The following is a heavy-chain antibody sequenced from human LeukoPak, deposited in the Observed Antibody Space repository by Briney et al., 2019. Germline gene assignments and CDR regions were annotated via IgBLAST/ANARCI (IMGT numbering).Heavy chain of an antibody. V-gene: IGHV1-2*06. CDR1: GYTFTGYY. J-gene: IGHJ5*02. CDR3: ARGSGSYNWFDP. Sequence: ASVKVSCKDSGYTFTGYYMHWVRQAPGQGLEWMGRINPNSGGTNYAQKFQGRVTMTRDTSISTAYMELSRLRSDDTAVYYCARGSGSYNWFDPWGQGTLVTVSS. D-gene: IGHD3-10*01. CDR2: INPNSGGT.